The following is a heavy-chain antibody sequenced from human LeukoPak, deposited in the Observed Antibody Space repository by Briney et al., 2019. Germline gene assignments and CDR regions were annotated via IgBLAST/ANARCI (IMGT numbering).Heavy chain of an antibody. Sequence: GGSLRLSCAASGFTVSSNYMSWVRQAPGKGLEWVSVIYSGSSTYYADSVKGRFTISRDNSKNTLYLQMNSLRAEDTAVYYCARQLRRYYDFWSGYYDYWGQGTLVTVSS. V-gene: IGHV3-66*04. CDR1: GFTVSSNY. CDR2: IYSGSST. CDR3: ARQLRRYYDFWSGYYDY. J-gene: IGHJ4*02. D-gene: IGHD3-3*01.